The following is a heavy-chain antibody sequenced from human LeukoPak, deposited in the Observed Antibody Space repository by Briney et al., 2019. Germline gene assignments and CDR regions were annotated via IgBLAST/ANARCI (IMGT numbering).Heavy chain of an antibody. V-gene: IGHV3-23*01. CDR3: AKDIVVVPAARIAAHFDY. Sequence: GGSLRLSCAASGFTFSSYAMSWVRQAPGKGLEWVSAISGSGGSTYYADSVKGRFTISRDNSKNTLYLQMNSLRAEDTAVYYCAKDIVVVPAARIAAHFDYWGQGTLVTVSS. D-gene: IGHD2-2*01. J-gene: IGHJ4*02. CDR1: GFTFSSYA. CDR2: ISGSGGST.